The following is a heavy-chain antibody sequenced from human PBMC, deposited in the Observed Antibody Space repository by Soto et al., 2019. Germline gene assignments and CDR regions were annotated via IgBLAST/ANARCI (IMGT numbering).Heavy chain of an antibody. D-gene: IGHD6-13*01. CDR2: IYYSGST. CDR1: GGSISSSSYY. V-gene: IGHV4-39*01. Sequence: SETLSLTCTVSGGSISSSSYYWGWIRQPPGKGLEWIGSIYYSGSTYYNPSLKSRVTISVDTSKNQFSLKLSSVTAADTAVYYCASGIYSSSWYCFDYWGQGTLVTVSS. J-gene: IGHJ4*02. CDR3: ASGIYSSSWYCFDY.